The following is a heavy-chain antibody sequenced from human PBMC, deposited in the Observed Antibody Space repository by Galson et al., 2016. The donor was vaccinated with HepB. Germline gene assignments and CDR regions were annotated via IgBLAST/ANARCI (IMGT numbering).Heavy chain of an antibody. CDR2: RYNSGNS. J-gene: IGHJ3*02. Sequence: TLSLTCTVSGGSISAGVYYWGWIRQPPGKGLEWIGYRYNSGNSYYNPSLRSRITISLDTSKNQFSLRLNSVTAADTAVYYCARGPPEGCTSGTCYIGAFDIWGQGTMGTVSS. CDR3: ARGPPEGCTSGTCYIGAFDI. D-gene: IGHD2-8*01. V-gene: IGHV4-30-4*08. CDR1: GGSISAGVYY.